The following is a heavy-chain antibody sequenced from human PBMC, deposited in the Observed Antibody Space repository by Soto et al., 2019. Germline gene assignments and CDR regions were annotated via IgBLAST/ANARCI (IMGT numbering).Heavy chain of an antibody. V-gene: IGHV3-33*01. CDR1: GFTFSNYG. CDR2: IWYNGINK. Sequence: PGGSLRLSCAASGFTFSNYGMHWVRQAPGKGLEWMAVIWYNGINKYYVDSVKGRFTISRDNSKNTLYLQMNSLRAEDTAVYYCARDRDYYDTSGYYYYFDHWGRGTLVTVS. D-gene: IGHD3-22*01. CDR3: ARDRDYYDTSGYYYYFDH. J-gene: IGHJ4*02.